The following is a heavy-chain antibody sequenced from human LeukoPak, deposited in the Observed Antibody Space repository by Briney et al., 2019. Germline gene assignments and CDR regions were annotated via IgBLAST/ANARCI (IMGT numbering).Heavy chain of an antibody. D-gene: IGHD3-22*01. CDR3: ARSVMEEHYYDSSDAFDI. CDR2: INPSGGST. Sequence: ASVKVSCKASGYTFTSYYMHWVRQAPGQGLEWMGIINPSGGSTSYAQKFQGRVTMTRDMSTSTVYMELSSLRSEDTAVYYCARSVMEEHYYDSSDAFDIWGQGTMVTVSS. V-gene: IGHV1-46*01. J-gene: IGHJ3*02. CDR1: GYTFTSYY.